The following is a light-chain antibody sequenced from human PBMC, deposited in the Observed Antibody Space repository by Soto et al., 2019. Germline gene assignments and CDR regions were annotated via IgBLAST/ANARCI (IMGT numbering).Light chain of an antibody. J-gene: IGKJ4*01. CDR2: DAS. CDR1: KTISHF. Sequence: DIPMTQSPSLLSASVGDRVTITCRASKTISHFLNWYQQKPGKAPKLLIYDASSLQSGVPSRFSGSGSGADFTLTISSLQPEDFAIYYCQQSYRTPLTFGGGTEVDVK. CDR3: QQSYRTPLT. V-gene: IGKV1-39*01.